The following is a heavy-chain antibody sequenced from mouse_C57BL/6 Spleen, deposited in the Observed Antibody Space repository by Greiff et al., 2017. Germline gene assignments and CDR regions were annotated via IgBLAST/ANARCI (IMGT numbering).Heavy chain of an antibody. CDR2: INPNNGGT. CDR3: ARDLQWSYYYSMDY. J-gene: IGHJ4*01. Sequence: EVKLMESGPELVKPGASVKMSCKASGYTFTDYNMHWVKQSHGQSLEWIGYINPNNGGTSYNQKFKGKATLTVNKSSSTAYMELRSLTSEDSAVYYCARDLQWSYYYSMDYWGQGTSGTVSA. CDR1: GYTFTDYN. D-gene: IGHD2-1*01. V-gene: IGHV1-22*01.